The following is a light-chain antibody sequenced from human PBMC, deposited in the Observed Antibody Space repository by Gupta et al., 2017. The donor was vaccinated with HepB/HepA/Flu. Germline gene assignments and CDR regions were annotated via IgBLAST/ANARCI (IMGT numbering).Light chain of an antibody. CDR2: RAS. CDR1: QSISSW. J-gene: IGKJ2*01. Sequence: DIQMTQSPSTLSASVGDRVTITCRARQSISSWLAWYQQKPGNAPRLLIYRASSLKSGVPSTFSGSGFGTEFTLTISSLQPDDFAAYYCQQYSTYPYTFGQGTNLEIK. V-gene: IGKV1-5*03. CDR3: QQYSTYPYT.